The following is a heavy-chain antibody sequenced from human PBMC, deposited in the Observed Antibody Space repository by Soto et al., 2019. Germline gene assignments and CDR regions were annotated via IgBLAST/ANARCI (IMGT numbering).Heavy chain of an antibody. CDR3: SREFVVRGRPLGKDL. CDR1: GFTFDTHA. V-gene: IGHV3-23*01. D-gene: IGHD1-26*01. CDR2: ISATGFSK. Sequence: PGGSLRLSCTASGFTFDTHAMAWVRQAPGKGLEWVTSISATGFSKYYADSVKGRFAISRDDAKDTVSLQMNTLRADDTAVYFCSREFVVRGRPLGKDLWGHGTQVTVSS. J-gene: IGHJ5*02.